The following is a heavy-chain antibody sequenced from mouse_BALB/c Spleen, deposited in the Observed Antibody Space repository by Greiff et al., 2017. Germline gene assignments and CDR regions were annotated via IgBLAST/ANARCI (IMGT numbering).Heavy chain of an antibody. J-gene: IGHJ4*01. CDR3: ARGANYYAMDY. CDR1: GFTFSSFG. V-gene: IGHV5-17*02. Sequence: EVMLVESGGGLVQPGGSRKLSCAASGFTFSSFGMHWVRQAPEKGLEWVAYISSGSSTIYYADTVKGRFTISRDNPKNTLFLQMTSLRSEDTAMYYCARGANYYAMDYWGQGTSVTVSS. CDR2: ISSGSSTI.